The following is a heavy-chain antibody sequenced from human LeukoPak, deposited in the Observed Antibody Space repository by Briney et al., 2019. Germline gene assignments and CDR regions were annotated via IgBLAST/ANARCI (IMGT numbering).Heavy chain of an antibody. D-gene: IGHD6-13*01. J-gene: IGHJ4*02. V-gene: IGHV3-7*01. Sequence: GGSLRLSCAASGFTFSSYWMTWVRQAPGKGLEWVANIKPDGSVGYYVDSVRGRFIISRDNAGNSLYLQMSSLRVEDTAVYYCTQNLVAAAGDHWGQGTLLIVSS. CDR3: TQNLVAAAGDH. CDR1: GFTFSSYW. CDR2: IKPDGSVG.